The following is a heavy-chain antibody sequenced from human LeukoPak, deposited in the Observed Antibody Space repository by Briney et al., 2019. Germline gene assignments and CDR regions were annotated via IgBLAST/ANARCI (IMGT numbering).Heavy chain of an antibody. CDR2: IYYSGST. Sequence: SETLSLTCTVSAGSISSYYWSWIRQPPGKGLEWIGYIYYSGSTNYNPSLKSRVTISVDTSKNQFSLKLSSVTTADTAVYYCARACCYCSSTSCYSASWFDPWGQGTLVTVSS. V-gene: IGHV4-59*01. J-gene: IGHJ5*02. CDR3: ARACCYCSSTSCYSASWFDP. CDR1: AGSISSYY. D-gene: IGHD2-2*01.